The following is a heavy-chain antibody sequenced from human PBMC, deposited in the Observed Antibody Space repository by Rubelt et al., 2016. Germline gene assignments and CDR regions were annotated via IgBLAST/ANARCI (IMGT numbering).Heavy chain of an antibody. CDR2: ISSSGDST. D-gene: IGHD2-8*02. V-gene: IGHV3-23*01. Sequence: NRGEWVSAISSSGDSTYYVDSVKGRFTISRDNSKNTLYLQMNSLRAEDTAVYYCAKDTLSILHTRGYLHYWGQGTLVTVSS. CDR3: AKDTLSILHTRGYLHY. J-gene: IGHJ4*02.